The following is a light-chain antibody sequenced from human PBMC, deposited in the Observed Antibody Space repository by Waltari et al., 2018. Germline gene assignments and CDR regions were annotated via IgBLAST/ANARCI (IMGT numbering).Light chain of an antibody. CDR3: QQYNSYSPMYT. V-gene: IGKV1-5*01. CDR2: DAS. J-gene: IGKJ2*01. CDR1: QSISSW. Sequence: DLQMTQSPSTLSASVGDRVTITCRASQSISSWLAWYQQKPGKAPKLLIHDASGLESGVPSRFSGSGSGTEFTLTISSLQPDDFATYYCQQYNSYSPMYTFGQGTKLEIK.